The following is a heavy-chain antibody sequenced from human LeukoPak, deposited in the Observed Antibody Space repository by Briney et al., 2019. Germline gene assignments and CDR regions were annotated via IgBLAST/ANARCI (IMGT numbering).Heavy chain of an antibody. J-gene: IGHJ6*03. Sequence: GASVKVSRKASGYTFTGYYMHWVRQAPGQGLEWMGRINPNSGGINYAQKFQGRVTMTRDTSISTAYMELSRLRSDDTAVYYCARWPLTSGYYYYYYYYMDVWGKGTTVTVSS. CDR1: GYTFTGYY. CDR2: INPNSGGI. D-gene: IGHD3-22*01. V-gene: IGHV1-2*06. CDR3: ARWPLTSGYYYYYYYYMDV.